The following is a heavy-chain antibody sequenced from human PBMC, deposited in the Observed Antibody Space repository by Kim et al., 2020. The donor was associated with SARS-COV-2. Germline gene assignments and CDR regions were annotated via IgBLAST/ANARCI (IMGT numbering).Heavy chain of an antibody. Sequence: VKGRLPISRDQSKNTLYLEMNSLRAEDMAVYYCANSRGGGQQLVGYYFDYWGQGTLVTVSS. V-gene: IGHV3-23*01. D-gene: IGHD6-13*01. CDR3: ANSRGGGQQLVGYYFDY. J-gene: IGHJ4*02.